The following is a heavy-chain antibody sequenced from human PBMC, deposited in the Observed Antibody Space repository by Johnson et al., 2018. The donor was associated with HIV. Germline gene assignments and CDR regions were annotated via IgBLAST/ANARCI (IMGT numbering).Heavy chain of an antibody. CDR2: IWYDGSNK. Sequence: QMLLVESGGGLVQPGGSLRLSCAASGFTFSSYGMHWVRQAPGKGLEWVAVIWYDGSNKYYADSVKGRFTISRDNSKNTLYLQMNSLRAEDTAVYYCASDWGSRHAFDIWGQGTMVTVSS. D-gene: IGHD7-27*01. CDR1: GFTFSSYG. V-gene: IGHV3-33*08. J-gene: IGHJ3*02. CDR3: ASDWGSRHAFDI.